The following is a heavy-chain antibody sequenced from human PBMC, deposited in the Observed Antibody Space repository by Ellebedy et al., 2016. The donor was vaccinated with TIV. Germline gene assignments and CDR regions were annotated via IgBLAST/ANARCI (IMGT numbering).Heavy chain of an antibody. CDR2: IKEDGSKT. CDR3: TKDYDWAIDY. Sequence: GESLKISXAASGFTFSSYCMKWVRQAPGKGLEWVATIKEDGSKTYYVDSVKGRFTISRDNAKSSLFLEMNSLRAEDTAVYYCTKDYDWAIDYWGQGTLVTVSS. V-gene: IGHV3-7*01. D-gene: IGHD1-1*01. CDR1: GFTFSSYC. J-gene: IGHJ4*02.